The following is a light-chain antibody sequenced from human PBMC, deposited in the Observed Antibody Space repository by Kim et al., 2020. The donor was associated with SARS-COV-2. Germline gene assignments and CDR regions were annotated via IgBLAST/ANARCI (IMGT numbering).Light chain of an antibody. CDR2: GAS. CDR1: QSVSSN. CDR3: QQYENWPPIT. Sequence: SPEERATLACRASQSVSSNLAWYQKRPGQAPRLLIYGASTRATGIPARFSGSGSGTEFTLTISSLQSEDFAVYYCQQYENWPPITFGQGTRLEIK. J-gene: IGKJ5*01. V-gene: IGKV3-15*01.